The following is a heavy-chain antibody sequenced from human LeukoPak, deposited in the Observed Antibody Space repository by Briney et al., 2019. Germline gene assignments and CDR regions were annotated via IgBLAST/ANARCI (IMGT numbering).Heavy chain of an antibody. J-gene: IGHJ4*02. D-gene: IGHD3-22*01. Sequence: GGSLRLSCAASGFIFSSYAMSWVRQAPGKGLEWVSAISAGGGSTYYADSVKGRFTISRDNSKNTLYLQMNSLRAEDTAVYYYAKTSLGGLYDSLPDSWGQGTLVTVSS. V-gene: IGHV3-23*01. CDR1: GFIFSSYA. CDR2: ISAGGGST. CDR3: AKTSLGGLYDSLPDS.